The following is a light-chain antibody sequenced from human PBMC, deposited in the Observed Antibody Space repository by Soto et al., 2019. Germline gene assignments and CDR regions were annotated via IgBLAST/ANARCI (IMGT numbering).Light chain of an antibody. CDR1: SSDVGGYNY. J-gene: IGLJ1*01. V-gene: IGLV2-8*01. CDR3: SSYAGSNYV. CDR2: EVS. Sequence: QSALTQPPSASGSPGQSVTISCTGTSSDVGGYNYVSWYQQHPGKAPKLMIYEVSKRPSGVPDRFSGSKSGNTASLTDSGLQAEDEADYYCSSYAGSNYVFGTGTKLTVL.